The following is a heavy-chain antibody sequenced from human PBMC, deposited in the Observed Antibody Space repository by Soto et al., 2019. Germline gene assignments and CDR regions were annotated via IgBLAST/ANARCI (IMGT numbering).Heavy chain of an antibody. CDR1: GYTFTSYG. D-gene: IGHD6-19*01. V-gene: IGHV1-18*01. CDR2: ISAYNGNT. J-gene: IGHJ4*02. Sequence: ASVKVSCKASGYTFTSYGVSWVRQAPGQGLEWMGWISAYNGNTNYVQKLQGRVTMTTDTSTSTAYMELRSLRSDDTAVYYCARGLYSGWYFDYWGQGTLVTVSS. CDR3: ARGLYSGWYFDY.